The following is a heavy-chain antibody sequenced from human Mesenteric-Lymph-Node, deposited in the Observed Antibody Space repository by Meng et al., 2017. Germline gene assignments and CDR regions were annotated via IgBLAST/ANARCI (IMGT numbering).Heavy chain of an antibody. V-gene: IGHV4-59*02. Sequence: LRLSCTVSGASVSSYSWSWIRQPPGKGLEWIGFIDYSGSATYNPSLKSRVTISVDTSKNHSSLNLRSVTAADTAVYYCARDFGVNGWFDPWGQGALVTVSS. CDR2: IDYSGSA. CDR3: ARDFGVNGWFDP. CDR1: GASVSSYS. D-gene: IGHD4-23*01. J-gene: IGHJ5*02.